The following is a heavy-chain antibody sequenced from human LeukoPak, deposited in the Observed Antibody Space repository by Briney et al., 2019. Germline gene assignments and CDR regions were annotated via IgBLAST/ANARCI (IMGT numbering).Heavy chain of an antibody. CDR2: LYHSGST. CDR1: GGSISSYY. V-gene: IGHV4-59*01. Sequence: PSETLSLTCTVSGGSISSYYWSWIRQPPGKGLEWIGYLYHSGSTNYNPSLKSRVTISVGTSKNQFSLKLTSVTAADTAVYYCARVAAAGTGPDYWGQGILVTVSS. D-gene: IGHD6-13*01. CDR3: ARVAAAGTGPDY. J-gene: IGHJ4*02.